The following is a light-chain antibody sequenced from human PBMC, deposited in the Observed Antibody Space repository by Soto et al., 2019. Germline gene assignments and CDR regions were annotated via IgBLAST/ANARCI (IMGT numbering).Light chain of an antibody. V-gene: IGKV1-5*01. Sequence: DIQMTQSPSTLSASVGDRVTITCRASQSIIRSLAWYQQKPGKAPNLLIYDASSLEGGVPSRFSGSGFGTEFTLTITNLQPADFATYYCQQYSDFLISFGPGTTVDFK. CDR3: QQYSDFLIS. CDR2: DAS. J-gene: IGKJ3*01. CDR1: QSIIRS.